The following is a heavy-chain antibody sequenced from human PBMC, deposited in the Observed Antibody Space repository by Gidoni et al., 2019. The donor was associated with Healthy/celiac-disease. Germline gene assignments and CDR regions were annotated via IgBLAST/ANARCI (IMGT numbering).Heavy chain of an antibody. J-gene: IGHJ4*02. CDR3: AREYSSGRLFDY. D-gene: IGHD6-19*01. V-gene: IGHV3-11*01. CDR2: ISSSGSTI. CDR1: GFTFSDSY. Sequence: QLQLVASGGGLVKPGGSLRLSCPASGFTFSDSYMCWIGQAPGKGLGWVSYISSSGSTIYYADSVKGRFTISRDNAKNSLYLQMNSLRAEDTAVYYCAREYSSGRLFDYWGQGTLVTVSS.